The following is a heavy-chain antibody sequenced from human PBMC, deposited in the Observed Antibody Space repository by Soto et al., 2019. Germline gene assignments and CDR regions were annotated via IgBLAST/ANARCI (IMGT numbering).Heavy chain of an antibody. Sequence: SQTLSLTCAISGDSVSSNSAAWNWIRQSPSRGLEWLGRTYYRSKWYNDYAVSVKSRITINPDTSKNQFSLQLNSVTPEDTAVYYCARDQPLNTVNHNWFDPWGQGTLVTVS. J-gene: IGHJ5*02. V-gene: IGHV6-1*01. CDR1: GDSVSSNSAA. CDR2: TYYRSKWYN. CDR3: ARDQPLNTVNHNWFDP.